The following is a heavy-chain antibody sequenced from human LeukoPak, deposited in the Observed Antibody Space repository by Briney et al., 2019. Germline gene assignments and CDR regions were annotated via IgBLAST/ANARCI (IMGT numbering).Heavy chain of an antibody. CDR2: INHSGST. D-gene: IGHD3-10*01. Sequence: PSETLSLTCTVYGGSFSGYYWCWIRQPPGKGLEWIGEINHSGSTNYNPSLKSRVTISVDTSKNQFSLKLSSVTAADTAVYYCARGYGPGSYYHYWGQGTLVTVSS. J-gene: IGHJ4*02. V-gene: IGHV4-34*01. CDR3: ARGYGPGSYYHY. CDR1: GGSFSGYY.